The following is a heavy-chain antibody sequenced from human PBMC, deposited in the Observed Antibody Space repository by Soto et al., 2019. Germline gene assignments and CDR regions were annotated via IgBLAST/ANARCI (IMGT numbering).Heavy chain of an antibody. Sequence: SVKVSCKASGGTFSRYAISWVRQAPGQGLEWMGGIIPIFGTANYAQKFQGRVTITADESTSTAYMELSSLTSDDTAMYYCARGGGPYVWFNEFWGQGTQVTVSS. CDR1: GGTFSRYA. V-gene: IGHV1-69*13. J-gene: IGHJ4*02. D-gene: IGHD3-16*01. CDR3: ARGGGPYVWFNEF. CDR2: IIPIFGTA.